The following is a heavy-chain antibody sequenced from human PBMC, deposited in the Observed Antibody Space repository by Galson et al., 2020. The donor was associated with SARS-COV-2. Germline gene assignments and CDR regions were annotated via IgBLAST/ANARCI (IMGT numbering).Heavy chain of an antibody. CDR1: GFTFSNYA. D-gene: IGHD3-10*01. J-gene: IGHJ4*02. V-gene: IGHV3-23*01. CDR2: IGGGGRTT. Sequence: GGSLRLSCAASGFTFSNYAMIWVRQVPGKGLEWVSVIGGGGRTTYYADFVKGRFTISRDNSKNTLFLQMHTLRGDDTAIYYCAKGADLIIRGPNPAHWGQGTLVTVSS. CDR3: AKGADLIIRGPNPAH.